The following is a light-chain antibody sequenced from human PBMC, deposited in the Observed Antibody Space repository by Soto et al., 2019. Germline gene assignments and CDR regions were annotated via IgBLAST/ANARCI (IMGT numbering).Light chain of an antibody. J-gene: IGKJ1*01. CDR2: GAS. CDR1: QSVTSNY. CDR3: QQCGRSPGT. Sequence: EIVLTQSPGTLSSSPGERATLACRASQSVTSNYLAWYQQKPGQAPRLLFFGASIRATGLPDRFSGCGSGTDFTLTISRLQPEDFAVYFCQQCGRSPGTFGQGTKVDIK. V-gene: IGKV3-20*01.